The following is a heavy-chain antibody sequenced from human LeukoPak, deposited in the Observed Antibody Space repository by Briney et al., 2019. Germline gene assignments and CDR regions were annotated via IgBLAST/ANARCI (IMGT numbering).Heavy chain of an antibody. CDR2: VYTSGST. J-gene: IGHJ6*03. CDR3: AREVDTVDYYYYYYMDV. CDR1: GGSISRYY. Sequence: SETLSLTCTVSGGSISRYYWSWIRQPAGKGLEWIGRVYTSGSTNYNPSLKSRVTMSVDTSKNQFSLKLSSVTAADTAVYYCAREVDTVDYYYYYYMDVWGKGTTVTVSS. V-gene: IGHV4-4*07. D-gene: IGHD4-23*01.